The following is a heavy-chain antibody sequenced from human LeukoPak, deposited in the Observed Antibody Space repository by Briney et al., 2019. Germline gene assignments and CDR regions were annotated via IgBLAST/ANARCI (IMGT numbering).Heavy chain of an antibody. J-gene: IGHJ4*02. Sequence: SETLSLTCAVYGGSFSGYYWSWIRQPPGKGLEWIGEINHSGSTNYNPSLKSRVTISVDTSKNQFSLKLSSVTAADTAVYYCAWGYSYGIDYWGQGTLVTVSS. CDR2: INHSGST. V-gene: IGHV4-34*01. D-gene: IGHD5-18*01. CDR3: AWGYSYGIDY. CDR1: GGSFSGYY.